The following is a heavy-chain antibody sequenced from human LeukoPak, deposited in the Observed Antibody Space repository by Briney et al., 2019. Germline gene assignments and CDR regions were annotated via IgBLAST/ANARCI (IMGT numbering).Heavy chain of an antibody. D-gene: IGHD2-15*01. CDR2: ISGSGGST. CDR3: AAQGYCSGGSCPNDAFDI. CDR1: RFTFSSYA. J-gene: IGHJ3*02. V-gene: IGHV3-23*01. Sequence: GGSLRLSCAASRFTFSSYAMTWVRQAPGKGLEWVSAISGSGGSTHYADSVKGRFTISRDNSKSTLYLQMNSLRAEDTAVYYCAAQGYCSGGSCPNDAFDIWGQGTMVTVSS.